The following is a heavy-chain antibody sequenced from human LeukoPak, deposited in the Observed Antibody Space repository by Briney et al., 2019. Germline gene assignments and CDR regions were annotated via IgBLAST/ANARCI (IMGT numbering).Heavy chain of an antibody. CDR2: INHSGST. CDR1: GGSFSGYY. D-gene: IGHD2-2*02. J-gene: IGHJ2*01. Sequence: TSETLSLTCAVYGGSFSGYYWSWIRQPPGKGLEWIGEINHSGSTNYNPSLKSRVTISVDTSKNQFSLKLSSVTAADTAVYYCARHSFIGSRYCSSTSCYRYFDLWGRGTLVTVSS. CDR3: ARHSFIGSRYCSSTSCYRYFDL. V-gene: IGHV4-34*01.